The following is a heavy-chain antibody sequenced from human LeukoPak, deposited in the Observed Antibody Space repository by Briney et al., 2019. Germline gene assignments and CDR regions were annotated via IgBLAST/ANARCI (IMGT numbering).Heavy chain of an antibody. CDR2: IYPGDSDT. J-gene: IGHJ3*02. D-gene: IGHD3-22*01. CDR1: GYSFTSFW. Sequence: GESLKIPWKGSGYSFTSFWIGWVRQMPGKGLEWRWIIYPGDSDTRYSPSFQGQVTISADKSISTAYLQWSSLKASDTAMYYCARRSTMMSFDIWGQGTMVTVSS. V-gene: IGHV5-51*01. CDR3: ARRSTMMSFDI.